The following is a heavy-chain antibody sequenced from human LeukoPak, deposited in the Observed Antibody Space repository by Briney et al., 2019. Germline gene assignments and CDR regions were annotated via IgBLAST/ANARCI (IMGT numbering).Heavy chain of an antibody. CDR3: ARGLYGEDAFDI. CDR1: GFTFSRNS. D-gene: IGHD3-10*01. CDR2: IGSSRSSYI. J-gene: IGHJ3*02. V-gene: IGHV3-21*01. Sequence: PGGSLRLSCAASGFTFSRNSMNWVRQAPGKGLEWVSSIGSSRSSYIYYGDSVKGRFTISRDNAKNSLYLQMNSLRAEDTAVYYCARGLYGEDAFDIWGQGTMVTVSS.